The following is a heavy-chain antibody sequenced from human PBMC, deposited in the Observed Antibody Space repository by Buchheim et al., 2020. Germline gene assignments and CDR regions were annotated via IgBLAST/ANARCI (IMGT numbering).Heavy chain of an antibody. V-gene: IGHV1-69*04. CDR3: ARDRGYCSGGSCYPSNFDY. Sequence: QVQLVQPGAEVKKPGSSVKVSCKASGGTFSSYAISWVRQAPGQGLEWMGRIIPILGIANYAQKFQGRVTITADKSTSTAYMELSSLRSEDTAVYYCARDRGYCSGGSCYPSNFDYWGQGTL. CDR1: GGTFSSYA. J-gene: IGHJ4*02. CDR2: IIPILGIA. D-gene: IGHD2-15*01.